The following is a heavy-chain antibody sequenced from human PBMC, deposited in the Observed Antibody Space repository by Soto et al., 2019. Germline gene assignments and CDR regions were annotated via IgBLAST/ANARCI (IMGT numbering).Heavy chain of an antibody. V-gene: IGHV3-33*01. CDR3: AREGVVVAASNWFDP. Sequence: QVQLVESGGGVVQPGRSLRLSCAASGFTFSSYGMHWVRQAPGKGLEWVAVIWYDGSNKYYADSVKGRFTISRDNSKNTLYRQMNSLRAEDTAVYYCAREGVVVAASNWFDPWGQGTLVTVSS. D-gene: IGHD2-15*01. CDR2: IWYDGSNK. CDR1: GFTFSSYG. J-gene: IGHJ5*02.